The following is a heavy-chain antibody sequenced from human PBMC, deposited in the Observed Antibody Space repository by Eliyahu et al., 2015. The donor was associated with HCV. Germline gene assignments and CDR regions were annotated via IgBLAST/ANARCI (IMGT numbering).Heavy chain of an antibody. CDR3: AKDLGDYVWGNFRYSFDF. D-gene: IGHD3-16*02. CDR1: GFXFSXXA. CDR2: ISASGGST. J-gene: IGHJ4*02. V-gene: IGHV3-23*01. Sequence: EVRLLESGGGLVQPGGSLRLSCAASGFXFSXXAMNWVRQAPGXGLEWVSGISASGGSTYNADSVKGRFTISRDNSKNTLYLQMDTVRAEDTAVYFCAKDLGDYVWGNFRYSFDFWGQGALVTVSS.